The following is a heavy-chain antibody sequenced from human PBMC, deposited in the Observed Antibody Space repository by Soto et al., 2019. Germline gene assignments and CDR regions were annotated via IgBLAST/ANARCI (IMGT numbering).Heavy chain of an antibody. V-gene: IGHV3-21*01. D-gene: IGHD2-15*01. CDR2: ISSSSSYI. CDR1: GFTFSSYS. CDR3: ARGRVDRQYYDDYGMDV. Sequence: GGSLRLSCAASGFTFSSYSMNWVRQAPGKGLEWVSSISSSSSYIYYADSVKGRFTISRDNAKNSLYLQMNSLRAEDTAVYYCARGRVDRQYYDDYGMDVWGQGTTVTVSS. J-gene: IGHJ6*02.